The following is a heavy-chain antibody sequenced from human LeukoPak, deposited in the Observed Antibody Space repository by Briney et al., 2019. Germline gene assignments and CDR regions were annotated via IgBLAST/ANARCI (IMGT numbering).Heavy chain of an antibody. V-gene: IGHV3-48*01. D-gene: IGHD6-25*01. J-gene: IGHJ6*03. CDR1: GFTFSSYT. CDR2: IGTSSATI. CDR3: ARFAAGGSYYYYMDV. Sequence: GGSLRLSCAASGFTFSSYTMNWVRQPPGKGLEWVSNIGTSSATIYYADSVKGRFTISRDNAKNSLYLQMNSLRADDTAVYYCARFAAGGSYYYYMDVWGKGTTVTVSS.